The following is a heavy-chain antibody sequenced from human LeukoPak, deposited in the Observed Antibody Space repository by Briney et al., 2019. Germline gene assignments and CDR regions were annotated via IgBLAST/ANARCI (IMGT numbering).Heavy chain of an antibody. J-gene: IGHJ4*02. CDR3: ASLAAAGDY. D-gene: IGHD6-13*01. Sequence: SETLSLTCAVYGGSFSGYYWSWIRQPPGKGLEWIGEINHSGSTNYNPSLKSRVTISVDTSKNQFSLKLSSVTAADTAAYYCASLAAAGDYWGQGTLVTVSS. CDR2: INHSGST. V-gene: IGHV4-34*01. CDR1: GGSFSGYY.